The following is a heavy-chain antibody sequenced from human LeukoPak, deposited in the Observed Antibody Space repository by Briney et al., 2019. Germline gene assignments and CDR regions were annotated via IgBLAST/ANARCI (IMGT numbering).Heavy chain of an antibody. CDR1: GLTFNNYA. Sequence: GESLRLSCAASGLTFNNYAMTWVRQAPGKGLEWVSRITGNGGRAVYTDSVKGRFTISRDNSKNTLFLHMNSLRVEDTASYFCTTDPNGDYIGAFGPWGQGTLVTVSS. J-gene: IGHJ5*02. D-gene: IGHD2-21*02. CDR2: ITGNGGRA. V-gene: IGHV3-23*01. CDR3: TTDPNGDYIGAFGP.